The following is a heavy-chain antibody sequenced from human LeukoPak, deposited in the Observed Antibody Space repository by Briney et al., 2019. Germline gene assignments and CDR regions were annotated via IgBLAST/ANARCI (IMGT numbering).Heavy chain of an antibody. CDR3: ARVGLDRRGYSGYEAFDY. Sequence: GGSLRLSCAASGFTFSSYEMNWVRQAPGKGLEWVSYISSSGSTIYYADSMKGRFTISRDNAKNSLYLQMNSLRAEDTAVYYCARVGLDRRGYSGYEAFDYWGQGTLVTVSS. V-gene: IGHV3-48*03. CDR1: GFTFSSYE. D-gene: IGHD5-12*01. J-gene: IGHJ4*02. CDR2: ISSSGSTI.